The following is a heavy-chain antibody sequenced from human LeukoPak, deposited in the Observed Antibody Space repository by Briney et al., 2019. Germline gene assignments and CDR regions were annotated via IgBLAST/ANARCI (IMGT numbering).Heavy chain of an antibody. Sequence: SETLSLTCTVSGASIRNSTCYWGWIRQPPGKGLEWIGSLYYSGSTYYSPSLENRVTISLDTSKNQFSLKLSSVTAADTAVYLCARLRDDNGAWYYFDSWGQGTLVTVSS. CDR1: GASIRNSTCY. J-gene: IGHJ4*02. V-gene: IGHV4-39*01. CDR2: LYYSGST. CDR3: ARLRDDNGAWYYFDS. D-gene: IGHD2-8*01.